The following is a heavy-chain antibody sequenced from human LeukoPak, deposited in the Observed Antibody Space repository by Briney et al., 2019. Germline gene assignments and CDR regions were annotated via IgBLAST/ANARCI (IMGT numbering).Heavy chain of an antibody. J-gene: IGHJ5*02. CDR3: ARDVMILRYFDWAPNWFDP. CDR2: ISSSSSYI. CDR1: GFTFSSYA. Sequence: GGSLRLSCAASGFTFSSYAMSWVRPAPGRGLEGVSSISSSSSYIYYADSVKGRFTISRDNAKNSLYLQMNSLRAEDTAVYYCARDVMILRYFDWAPNWFDPWGQGTLVTVSS. D-gene: IGHD3-9*01. V-gene: IGHV3-21*01.